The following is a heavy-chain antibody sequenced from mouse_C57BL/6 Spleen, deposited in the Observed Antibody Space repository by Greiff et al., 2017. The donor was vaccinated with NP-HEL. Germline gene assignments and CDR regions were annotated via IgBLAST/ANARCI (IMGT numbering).Heavy chain of an antibody. Sequence: VQLQQPGAELVKPGASVKLSCKASGYTLTSYWMHWVKQRPGQGLEFLCMIHPNIVSTNYNDKFKSKATLTVDKSSSTAYMQLSSLTSEDSAVYYCAREFTVVDPLDYWGQGTTLTVSS. CDR2: IHPNIVST. D-gene: IGHD1-1*01. V-gene: IGHV1-64*01. J-gene: IGHJ2*01. CDR3: AREFTVVDPLDY. CDR1: GYTLTSYW.